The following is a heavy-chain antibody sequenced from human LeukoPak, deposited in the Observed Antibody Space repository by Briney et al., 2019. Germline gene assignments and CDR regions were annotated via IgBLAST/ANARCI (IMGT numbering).Heavy chain of an antibody. J-gene: IGHJ4*02. V-gene: IGHV3-30-3*01. Sequence: GGSLRLSCAASGFTFSSYAMHWVRQAPGKGLEWVAVISYDGSNKYYADSVKGRFTISRDNSKNTLYLQMNSLRTEGTAVYYCARDPMVRGVIITSFDFWGQGTLVTVSS. CDR2: ISYDGSNK. D-gene: IGHD3-10*01. CDR1: GFTFSSYA. CDR3: ARDPMVRGVIITSFDF.